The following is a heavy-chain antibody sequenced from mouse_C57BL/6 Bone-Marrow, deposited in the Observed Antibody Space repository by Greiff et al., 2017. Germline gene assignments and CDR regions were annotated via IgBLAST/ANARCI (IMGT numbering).Heavy chain of an antibody. D-gene: IGHD1-1*01. V-gene: IGHV14-2*01. CDR3: ASQLPVVYCDY. CDR2: IDPEDGET. J-gene: IGHJ2*01. CDR1: GFNIKDYY. Sequence: EVQLQESGAELVKPGASVKLSCTASGFNIKDYYMHWVKQRTEQGLEWIGRIDPEDGETKYAPKFPGKATITADTSSNTAYLQLSSLTSEDTAVYYCASQLPVVYCDYWGQGTTLTVSS.